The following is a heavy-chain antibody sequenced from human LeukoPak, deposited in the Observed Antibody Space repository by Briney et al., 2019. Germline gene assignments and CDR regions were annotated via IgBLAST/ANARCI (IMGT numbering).Heavy chain of an antibody. J-gene: IGHJ4*02. CDR3: ARDSIILGYCSSTSCYDLDY. CDR2: ISAYNGNT. V-gene: IGHV1-18*01. CDR1: GYTVTSYG. D-gene: IGHD2-2*01. Sequence: ASVKVSCKASGYTVTSYGISWVRQAPGQGLEWMGWISAYNGNTNYAQKLQGRVTMTTDTSTSTAYMELRSLRSDDTAVYYCARDSIILGYCSSTSCYDLDYWGQGTLVTVSS.